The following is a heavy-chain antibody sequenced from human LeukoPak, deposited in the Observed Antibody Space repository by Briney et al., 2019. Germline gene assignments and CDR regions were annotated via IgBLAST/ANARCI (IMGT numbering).Heavy chain of an antibody. D-gene: IGHD1-1*01. CDR1: GGSISSYY. V-gene: IGHV4-4*07. CDR2: FYSTENT. CDR3: ARVIVATWDDDWFDP. Sequence: PSETLSLTCTVSGGSISSYYWGWIRQPAGKGLEWIGRFYSTENTTYNPSLKSRVTMSGDTSKNQLSLKLNSVTVADTAIYYCARVIVATWDDDWFDPWGQGILVTVSS. J-gene: IGHJ5*02.